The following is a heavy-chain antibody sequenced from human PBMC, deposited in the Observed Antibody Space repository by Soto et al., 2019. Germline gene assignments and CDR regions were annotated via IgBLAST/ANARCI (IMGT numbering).Heavy chain of an antibody. CDR1: ESTVRRDW. CDR3: SGGVGDAF. CDR2: TNQVGSEK. D-gene: IGHD1-26*01. Sequence: EVHLVESGGGLVQTGGSLRLSCAISESTVRRDWMNWVRQAPGKGLEWVAHTNQVGSEKYYVDSVKGRFTITRDNAKNTLYLQMNSLRVGDTAMYYCSGGVGDAFWGQGTLVTVSS. J-gene: IGHJ4*02. V-gene: IGHV3-7*04.